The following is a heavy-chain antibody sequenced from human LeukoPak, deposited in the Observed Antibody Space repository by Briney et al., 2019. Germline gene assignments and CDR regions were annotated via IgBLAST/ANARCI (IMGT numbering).Heavy chain of an antibody. Sequence: GGSLRLSCAASGFTFSGSGMHWVRQASGRGLEWVGRIRSKANSYAIAYAASVKGRFTISRDDSKNTAYLQMNSLKTEDTGVYYCTSPDYGDYWGQGTLVTVSS. CDR3: TSPDYGDY. CDR2: IRSKANSYAI. J-gene: IGHJ4*02. V-gene: IGHV3-73*01. CDR1: GFTFSGSG.